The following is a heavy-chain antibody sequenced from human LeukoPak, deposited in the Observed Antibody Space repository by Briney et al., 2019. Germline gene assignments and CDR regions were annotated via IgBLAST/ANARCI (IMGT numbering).Heavy chain of an antibody. D-gene: IGHD4-11*01. CDR2: IWYDGSNK. CDR3: AKISDYSNFLDY. J-gene: IGHJ4*02. CDR1: GFTFSSYG. Sequence: GGSLRLSCAASGFTFSSYGMHWVRQAPGKGLEWVAVIWYDGSNKYYADSVKGRFTISRDNSKNTLYLQMNSLRADDTAVYYCAKISDYSNFLDYWGQGNLVTVSS. V-gene: IGHV3-33*06.